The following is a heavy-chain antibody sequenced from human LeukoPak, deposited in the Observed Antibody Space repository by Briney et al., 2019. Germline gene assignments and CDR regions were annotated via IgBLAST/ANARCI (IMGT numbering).Heavy chain of an antibody. CDR1: GGSISSGSYY. CDR2: IHISGST. J-gene: IGHJ6*03. V-gene: IGHV4-61*02. Sequence: PSETLSLTCTVSGGSISSGSYYWSWIRQPAGKGLEWIGRIHISGSTNYNPSLKSRVSISVDTSKNQFSLKLSSVTAADTAVYYCARGRSSMVRGYYYYYMDVWGKGTTVTISS. D-gene: IGHD3-10*01. CDR3: ARGRSSMVRGYYYYYMDV.